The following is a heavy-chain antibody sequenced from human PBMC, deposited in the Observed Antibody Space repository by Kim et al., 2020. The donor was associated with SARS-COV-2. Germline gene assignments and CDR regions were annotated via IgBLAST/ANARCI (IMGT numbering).Heavy chain of an antibody. J-gene: IGHJ4*02. Sequence: SETLSLSCTVSGVSIISSNYYWGWIRQPPGKGLEWIGSIYYSGSTYYNPSLKSRLTISVDTSKNQFSLKLRSVTAADTAVYYCARQGRGDWGQRSLVTVSS. V-gene: IGHV4-39*01. CDR1: GVSIISSNYY. CDR2: IYYSGST. CDR3: ARQGRGD. D-gene: IGHD1-26*01.